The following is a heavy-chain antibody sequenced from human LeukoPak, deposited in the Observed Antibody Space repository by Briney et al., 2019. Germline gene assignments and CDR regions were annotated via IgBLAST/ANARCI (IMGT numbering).Heavy chain of an antibody. J-gene: IGHJ4*02. CDR1: GGSISSGGYY. Sequence: TSETLSLTCTVSGGSISSGGYYWSWIRQPPGKGLEWIGYIYHSGSTYYNPSLKSRVTISVDRSKNQFSLKLSSVTAADTAVYYCASRPELNYDSSGYYFDYWGQGTLVTVSS. D-gene: IGHD3-22*01. CDR3: ASRPELNYDSSGYYFDY. V-gene: IGHV4-30-2*01. CDR2: IYHSGST.